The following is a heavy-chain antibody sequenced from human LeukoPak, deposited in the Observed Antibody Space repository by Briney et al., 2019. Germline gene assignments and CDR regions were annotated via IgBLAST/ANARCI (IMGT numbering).Heavy chain of an antibody. Sequence: ASVKVSCKASGGTFSSYAISWVRQAPGQGLEWMGGIIPIFGTANYAQKFQGRVTITADESTSTAYMELSSLRSEDTAVYYCARGGEDPHYDYVWGSPRFDPWGQGTLVTVSS. J-gene: IGHJ5*02. D-gene: IGHD3-16*01. CDR2: IIPIFGTA. V-gene: IGHV1-69*13. CDR3: ARGGEDPHYDYVWGSPRFDP. CDR1: GGTFSSYA.